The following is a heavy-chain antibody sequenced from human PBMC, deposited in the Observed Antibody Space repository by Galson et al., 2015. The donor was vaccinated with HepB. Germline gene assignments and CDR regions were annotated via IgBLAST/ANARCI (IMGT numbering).Heavy chain of an antibody. CDR1: GYTFTSYD. CDR3: ARGRDCGGDCYHIDY. Sequence: QSGAEVKKPGESLRISCKASGYTFTSYDINWVRQATGQGLEWMGWMNPNSGNTGYAQKFQGRVTMTRNTSISTAYMELSSLRSEDTAVYYCARGRDCGGDCYHIDYWGQGTLVTVSS. J-gene: IGHJ4*02. V-gene: IGHV1-8*01. D-gene: IGHD2-21*02. CDR2: MNPNSGNT.